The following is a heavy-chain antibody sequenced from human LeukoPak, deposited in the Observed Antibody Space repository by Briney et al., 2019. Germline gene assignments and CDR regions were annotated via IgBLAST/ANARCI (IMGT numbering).Heavy chain of an antibody. J-gene: IGHJ4*02. CDR2: ISAYNGNT. D-gene: IGHD5-12*01. CDR3: ARDGRPIVATIRALYYFDY. CDR1: GHTFTSYG. Sequence: GASVKVSCKASGHTFTSYGISWVRQAPGQGLEWMGWISAYNGNTNYAQKLQGRVTMTTDTSTSTAYMELRSLRSDDTAVYYCARDGRPIVATIRALYYFDYWGQGTLVTVSS. V-gene: IGHV1-18*01.